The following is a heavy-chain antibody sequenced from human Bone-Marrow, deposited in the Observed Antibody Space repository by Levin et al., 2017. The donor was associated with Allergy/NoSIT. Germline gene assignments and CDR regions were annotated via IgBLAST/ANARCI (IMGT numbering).Heavy chain of an antibody. D-gene: IGHD1-1*01. Sequence: SVKVSCKASGGTFSSYAISWVRQAPGQGLEWMGRIIPILGIANYAQKFQGRVTITADKSTSTAYMELSSLRSEDTAVYYCARDMDNWNVFDYWGQGTLVTVSS. J-gene: IGHJ4*02. CDR3: ARDMDNWNVFDY. CDR2: IIPILGIA. CDR1: GGTFSSYA. V-gene: IGHV1-69*04.